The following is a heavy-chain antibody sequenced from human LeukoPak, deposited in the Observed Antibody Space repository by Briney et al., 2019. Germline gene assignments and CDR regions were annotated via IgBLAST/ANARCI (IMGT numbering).Heavy chain of an antibody. CDR3: TTVHDFWSGFYQGFGY. Sequence: GGSLRLSCAASGFTFSNAWMSWVRQAPGKGLEWVGRIKSKTDGGTADYAAPVKGRFTISRDDSKNTLYLQMNSLKTEDTAVYYCTTVHDFWSGFYQGFGYWGQGTLVTVSS. CDR1: GFTFSNAW. D-gene: IGHD3-3*01. V-gene: IGHV3-15*01. CDR2: IKSKTDGGTA. J-gene: IGHJ4*02.